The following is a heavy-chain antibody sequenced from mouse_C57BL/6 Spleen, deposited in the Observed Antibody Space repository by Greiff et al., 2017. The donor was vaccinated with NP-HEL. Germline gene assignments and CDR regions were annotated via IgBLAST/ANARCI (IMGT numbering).Heavy chain of an antibody. Sequence: EVKLMESGGGLVKPGGSLKLSCAASGFTFSSYTMSWVRQTPEKRLEWVATISGGGGNTYYPDSVKGRFTISRDNAKNTLYLQMSSLRSEDTALYYCARQKGFDYWGQGTTLTVSS. CDR3: ARQKGFDY. J-gene: IGHJ2*01. CDR1: GFTFSSYT. CDR2: ISGGGGNT. V-gene: IGHV5-9*01.